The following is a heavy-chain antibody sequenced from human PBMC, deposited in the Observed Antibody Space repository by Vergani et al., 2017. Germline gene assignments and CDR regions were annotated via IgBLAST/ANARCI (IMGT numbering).Heavy chain of an antibody. J-gene: IGHJ4*02. CDR1: GGSISSGSYY. D-gene: IGHD2-2*01. Sequence: QVQLQESGPGLVKPSQTLSLTCTVSGGSISSGSYYWSWIRQPAGKGLEWIGRIYTSGSTNYNPSLKSRVTISVDTSKNQFSLKLSSVTAADTAVYYCARAGVPAAMTYFDYWGQGTLVTVSS. CDR3: ARAGVPAAMTYFDY. V-gene: IGHV4-61*02. CDR2: IYTSGST.